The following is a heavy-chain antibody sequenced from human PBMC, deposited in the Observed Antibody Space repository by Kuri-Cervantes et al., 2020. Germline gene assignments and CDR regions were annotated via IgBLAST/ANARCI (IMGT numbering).Heavy chain of an antibody. J-gene: IGHJ6*02. CDR1: GYTFTSYD. CDR2: MNPNSGNT. CDR3: ARAWSGLQLVYYGMDV. V-gene: IGHV1-8*01. D-gene: IGHD6-13*01. Sequence: GESLKISCKASGYTFTSYDINWVRQATGQGLEWMGWMNPNSGNTGYAQKFQGRVTMTTDTSTSTAYMELRSLRSDDTAVYYCARAWSGLQLVYYGMDVWGQGTTVTVSS.